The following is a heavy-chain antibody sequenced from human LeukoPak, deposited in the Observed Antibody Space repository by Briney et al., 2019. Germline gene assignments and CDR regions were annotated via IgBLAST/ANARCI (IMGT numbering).Heavy chain of an antibody. Sequence: GGSLRLSCAASGFTFSDYYMSWIRQAPGKGLEWVSSISSSSSYIYYADSVKGRFTISRDNAKNSLYLRMNSLRAEDTAVYYCARRGWVASFDYWGQGTLVTVSS. CDR2: ISSSSSYI. J-gene: IGHJ4*02. D-gene: IGHD6-19*01. V-gene: IGHV3-11*06. CDR3: ARRGWVASFDY. CDR1: GFTFSDYY.